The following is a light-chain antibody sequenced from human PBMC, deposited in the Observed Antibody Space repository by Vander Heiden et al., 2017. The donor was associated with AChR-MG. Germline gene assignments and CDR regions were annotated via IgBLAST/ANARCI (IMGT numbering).Light chain of an antibody. CDR1: SSEVGGYNY. J-gene: IGLJ1*01. Sequence: QSALTQPASVSGSPGQSTTLPCPGTSSEVGGYNYVSWDQQHPGKAPKLMIYDVSKRPSGVSNRFSGSKSGNTASLTSSGLQAEDEADYYCSSYTSSSTRVFGTGTKVTVL. V-gene: IGLV2-14*01. CDR2: DVS. CDR3: SSYTSSSTRV.